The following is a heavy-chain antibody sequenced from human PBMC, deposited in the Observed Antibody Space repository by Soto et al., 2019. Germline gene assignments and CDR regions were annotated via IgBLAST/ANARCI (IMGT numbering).Heavy chain of an antibody. J-gene: IGHJ3*02. Sequence: SVKVSCKASGGTFSSYAISWVRQAPGQGLEWMGGIIPIFGTANYAQKFQGRVTITADESTSTAYMELSSLRSEDTAVYYCARLDSSGYYAFDIWGQGTMVTVSS. CDR1: GGTFSSYA. CDR3: ARLDSSGYYAFDI. CDR2: IIPIFGTA. V-gene: IGHV1-69*13. D-gene: IGHD3-22*01.